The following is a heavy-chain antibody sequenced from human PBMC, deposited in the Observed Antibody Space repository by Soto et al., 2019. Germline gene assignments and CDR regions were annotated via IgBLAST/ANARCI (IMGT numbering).Heavy chain of an antibody. CDR3: ARRARGGVNYYYGMDV. D-gene: IGHD2-21*01. CDR1: GFTVSSNY. V-gene: IGHV3-53*01. J-gene: IGHJ6*02. Sequence: EVQLVESGGGLIQPGGSLRLSCAASGFTVSSNYMSWVRQAPGKGLEWVSVIYSGGSTYYADSVKGRFTISRDNSKNTLYLQMNSLRAEDTAVYYGARRARGGVNYYYGMDVWGQGTTVTVSS. CDR2: IYSGGST.